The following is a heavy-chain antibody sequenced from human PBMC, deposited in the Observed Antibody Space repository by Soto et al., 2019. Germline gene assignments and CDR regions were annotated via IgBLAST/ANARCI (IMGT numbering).Heavy chain of an antibody. CDR3: ARDGYDGSGSPYPAY. CDR1: GGSMSEYF. CDR2: IYYLGST. V-gene: IGHV4-59*01. D-gene: IGHD3-10*01. J-gene: IGHJ4*02. Sequence: KPSETLSVTCSVSGGSMSEYFWSWIRQSPGKGLEWIGYIYYLGSTDYNPSLKSRVTISVDTSKRQFSLRLTSVTAADTAVYYCARDGYDGSGSPYPAYWGPGTQVTVSS.